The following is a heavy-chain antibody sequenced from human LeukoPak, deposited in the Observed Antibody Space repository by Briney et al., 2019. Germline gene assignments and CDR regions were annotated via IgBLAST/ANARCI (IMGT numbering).Heavy chain of an antibody. V-gene: IGHV3-30-3*01. D-gene: IGHD5-18*01. CDR2: PSSDGTNK. J-gene: IGHJ3*01. CDR1: GFTFSSYA. Sequence: GGSLRLSCAASGFTFSSYAVHWVRQAPGKGLGWVAGPSSDGTNKYYADSVQGRFTISRDTSKNTLYLLMNSLRGEDTAVYYCARDQIRYSNSPEALDLWGQGTLVSVSS. CDR3: ARDQIRYSNSPEALDL.